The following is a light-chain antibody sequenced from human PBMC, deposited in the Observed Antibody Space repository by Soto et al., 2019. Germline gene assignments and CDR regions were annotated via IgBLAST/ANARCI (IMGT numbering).Light chain of an antibody. CDR1: QSVSSN. CDR3: QQYNSYSPWT. CDR2: GGF. Sequence: EIVMTQSPATLSVSPGERATLSCRASQSVSSNLAWYQQKPGQAPRLLVYGGFNRATGIPARFSGSGSGTEFTLTISSLQPDDFATYYCQQYNSYSPWTVGQGTKVEIK. V-gene: IGKV3D-15*01. J-gene: IGKJ1*01.